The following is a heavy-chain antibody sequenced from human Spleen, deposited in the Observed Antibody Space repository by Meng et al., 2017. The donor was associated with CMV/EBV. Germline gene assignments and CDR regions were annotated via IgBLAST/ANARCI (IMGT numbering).Heavy chain of an antibody. CDR2: IDTTGDT. J-gene: IGHJ3*02. Sequence: GGSLRLSCAASGFTFDDYGMSWVRQAPGKGLEWVSAIDTTGDTDYPGSVKGRFTISRENAKNSLYLQMNSLRAGDTALYYCAREGLHYDAFDIWGQGTMVTVSS. V-gene: IGHV3-13*01. CDR1: GFTFDDYG. CDR3: AREGLHYDAFDI. D-gene: IGHD3/OR15-3a*01.